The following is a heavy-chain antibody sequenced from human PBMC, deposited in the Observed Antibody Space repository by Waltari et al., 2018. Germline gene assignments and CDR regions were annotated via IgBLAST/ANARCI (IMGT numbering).Heavy chain of an antibody. CDR3: AREGPNWGEANFDY. CDR2: INHSGST. Sequence: QVQLQQWGAGLLKPSETLSLTCAVYGGSFSGYYWSWIRQPPGKGLEWIGEINHSGSTNCNPSLNSRVTISVDTSKNQFSLKLSPVTAADTAVDYCAREGPNWGEANFDYWGQGTLVTVSS. J-gene: IGHJ4*02. V-gene: IGHV4-34*01. D-gene: IGHD7-27*01. CDR1: GGSFSGYY.